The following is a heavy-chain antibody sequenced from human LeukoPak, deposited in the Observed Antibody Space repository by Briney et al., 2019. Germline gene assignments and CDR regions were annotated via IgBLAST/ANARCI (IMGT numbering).Heavy chain of an antibody. J-gene: IGHJ1*01. CDR2: INPNSGGT. V-gene: IGHV1-2*06. CDR3: ATPGYYDSIFQH. CDR1: GYTFTGYY. Sequence: VASVKVSCKASGYTFTGYYMHWVRQAPGQGLEWMGRINPNSGGTNYAQKFQGRVTMTRDTSISTAYMELSRLRSDDTAVYYCATPGYYDSIFQHWGQGTLVTVSS. D-gene: IGHD3-22*01.